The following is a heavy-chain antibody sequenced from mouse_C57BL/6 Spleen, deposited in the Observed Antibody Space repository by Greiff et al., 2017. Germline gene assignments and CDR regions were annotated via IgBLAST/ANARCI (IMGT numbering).Heavy chain of an antibody. CDR2: IDPSDSST. CDR1: GYTFTSYW. CDR3: ARRLYAMDY. V-gene: IGHV1-69*01. Sequence: QVQLQQPGAELVMPGASVKLSCKASGYTFTSYWMHWVKQRPGKGLEWIGEIDPSDSSTNYNQQFKGKSTFTVDKSSSTAYMQISSLTSEDSAVYYCARRLYAMDYWGQGTSGTVSS. J-gene: IGHJ4*01.